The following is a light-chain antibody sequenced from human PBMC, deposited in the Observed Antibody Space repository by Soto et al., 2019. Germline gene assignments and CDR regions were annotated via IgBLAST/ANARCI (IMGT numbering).Light chain of an antibody. CDR2: DAS. J-gene: IGKJ4*01. Sequence: AIQLTQSPSSLSVSVGDRVTMTCRTSQGFSSALAWYQQKPGKPPKLLIYDASSLESGVPSRFSGSGSGTDFTLTIISLQPEDFATYFCQQFDGYPRTFGGGTKVDIK. CDR3: QQFDGYPRT. V-gene: IGKV1-13*02. CDR1: QGFSSA.